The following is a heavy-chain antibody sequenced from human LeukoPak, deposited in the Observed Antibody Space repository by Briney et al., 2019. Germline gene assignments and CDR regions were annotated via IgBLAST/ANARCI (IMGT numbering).Heavy chain of an antibody. D-gene: IGHD5-18*01. CDR2: ISSSGRNI. V-gene: IGHV3-48*03. J-gene: IGHJ4*02. Sequence: GGSLRLPCAASGFAFSNYEFNWVRQAPGKGLEWISYISSSGRNIYYADSVKGRFTISRDNAKSSLYLQMNSLRAEDTAVYYCARDLVQLWSKDYWGQGTLVTVSS. CDR1: GFAFSNYE. CDR3: ARDLVQLWSKDY.